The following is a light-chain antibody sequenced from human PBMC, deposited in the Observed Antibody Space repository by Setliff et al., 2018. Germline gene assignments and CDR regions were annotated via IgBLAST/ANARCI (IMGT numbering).Light chain of an antibody. CDR3: SSYTSSSASYV. V-gene: IGLV2-14*03. J-gene: IGLJ1*01. CDR1: SSDVGGYNY. CDR2: DVS. Sequence: QSVLTQPASVSGSAGQSITISCTGTSSDVGGYNYVSWYQQHPGKAPKLMIYDVSNRPSGVSNRFSGSKSGNTASLTISGLQAEDKTDYYCSSYTSSSASYVFGTGTKVTVL.